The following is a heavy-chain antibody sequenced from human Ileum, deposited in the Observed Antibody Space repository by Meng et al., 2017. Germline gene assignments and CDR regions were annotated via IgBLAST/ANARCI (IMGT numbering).Heavy chain of an antibody. Sequence: QRHRQHGGAGLSKPSETLPITCAAYGGCSSGYYWGGIRQPPGKGLEWIGTNNHSVSTNSNPSLKSRVTISVDTSKNQFSLKLSSVTAADTAVYYCARGGGRYGPDFDYWGQGTLVTVSS. J-gene: IGHJ4*02. CDR2: NNHSVST. CDR1: GGCSSGYY. D-gene: IGHD3-16*01. V-gene: IGHV4-34*01. CDR3: ARGGGRYGPDFDY.